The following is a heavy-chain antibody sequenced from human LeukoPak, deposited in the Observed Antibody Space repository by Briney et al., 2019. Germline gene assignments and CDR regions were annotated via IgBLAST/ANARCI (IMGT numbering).Heavy chain of an antibody. V-gene: IGHV3-30*04. CDR2: ISYDGSNK. Sequence: GRSLRLSCAASGFTFSSYAMHWVRQAPGKGLGWVAVISYDGSNKYYADSVKGRFTISRDNSKNTLYLQMNSLRAEDTAVYYCARDWQQLAFDYWGQGTLVTVSS. J-gene: IGHJ4*02. CDR1: GFTFSSYA. CDR3: ARDWQQLAFDY. D-gene: IGHD6-13*01.